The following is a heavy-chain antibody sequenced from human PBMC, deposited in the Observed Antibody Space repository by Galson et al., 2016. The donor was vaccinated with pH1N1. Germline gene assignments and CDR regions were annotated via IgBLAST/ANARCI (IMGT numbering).Heavy chain of an antibody. V-gene: IGHV4-34*01. CDR2: VNPSGST. D-gene: IGHD5-18*01. CDR1: GGSFSDYY. J-gene: IGHJ4*02. Sequence: SETLSLTCTVYGGSFSDYYWSWIRQPPGKGLEWIGEVNPSGSTIYNPSLNSRVIISADTSRNQFTLKLTSVTAADTAVDFCASVDFGGNSGDWGQGTQVTVTS. CDR3: ASVDFGGNSGD.